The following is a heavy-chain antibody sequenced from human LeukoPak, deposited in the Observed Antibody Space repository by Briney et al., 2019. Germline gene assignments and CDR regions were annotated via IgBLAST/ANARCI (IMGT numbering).Heavy chain of an antibody. CDR2: ISAYNGNT. Sequence: ASVKVSCKASGYTFTSYGISWVRQAPGQGLEGMGWISAYNGNTNYAQKLQGRVTITTDTSTSTAYMELRSLRSDDTAVYYWARDKEIGGITPGLYYYSGMDVWGQGTTVTVSS. CDR3: ARDKEIGGITPGLYYYSGMDV. D-gene: IGHD3-16*01. J-gene: IGHJ6*02. V-gene: IGHV1-18*01. CDR1: GYTFTSYG.